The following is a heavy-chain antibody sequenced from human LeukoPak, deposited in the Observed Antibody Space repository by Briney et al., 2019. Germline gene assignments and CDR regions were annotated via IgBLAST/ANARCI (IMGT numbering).Heavy chain of an antibody. D-gene: IGHD6-19*01. CDR2: FDPEDGET. V-gene: IGHV1-24*01. CDR3: ARDGSYVSSGWYVYGY. CDR1: GYTLTELS. J-gene: IGHJ4*02. Sequence: GASVKVSCKVSGYTLTELSMHWVRQAPGKGLEWMGGFDPEDGETIYAQKFQGRVTMTEDTSADTAYMELSSLRSDDTAVYYCARDGSYVSSGWYVYGYWGQGTLVTVSS.